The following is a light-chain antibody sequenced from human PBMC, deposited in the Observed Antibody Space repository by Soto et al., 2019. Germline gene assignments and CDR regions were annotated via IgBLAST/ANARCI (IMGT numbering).Light chain of an antibody. J-gene: IGLJ2*01. CDR3: CSYAGTYSPV. V-gene: IGLV2-11*01. CDR2: DVS. Sequence: SVLTQPPSVSGSPGQSVTISCTGTSSDVGAYNFVSWYQQYPGKAPKLIIFDVSARPSGVPDRFSGSKSGNTASLTISGLQADDEADYYCCSYAGTYSPVLGGGTKLTVL. CDR1: SSDVGAYNF.